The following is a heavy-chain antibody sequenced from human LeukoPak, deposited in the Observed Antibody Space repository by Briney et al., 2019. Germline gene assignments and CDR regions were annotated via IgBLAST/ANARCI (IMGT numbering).Heavy chain of an antibody. V-gene: IGHV4-34*01. CDR3: ARGPKPYIVVVVAASRWFDP. CDR2: INHSGST. CDR1: GGSFSGYY. J-gene: IGHJ5*02. Sequence: SETLSLTCAVYGGSFSGYYWSWIRQPPGKGLEWIGEINHSGSTNYNPSLKSRVTISVDTSKNQFSLKLSSVTAADTAVYYCARGPKPYIVVVVAASRWFDPWGQGTLVTVSS. D-gene: IGHD2-15*01.